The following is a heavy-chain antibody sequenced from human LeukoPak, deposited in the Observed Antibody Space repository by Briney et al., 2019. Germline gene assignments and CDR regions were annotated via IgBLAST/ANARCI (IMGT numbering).Heavy chain of an antibody. Sequence: GESLKISCKGSGYSFTNYWIGWVRQMPGKGLEWMGIIYPGDSDTRYSPSFQGQVAISADKSITTAYLQWSSLKASDTAIYYCVRRGNGYNFDYWGQGTLVTVSS. CDR1: GYSFTNYW. CDR2: IYPGDSDT. V-gene: IGHV5-51*01. J-gene: IGHJ4*02. CDR3: VRRGNGYNFDY. D-gene: IGHD5-24*01.